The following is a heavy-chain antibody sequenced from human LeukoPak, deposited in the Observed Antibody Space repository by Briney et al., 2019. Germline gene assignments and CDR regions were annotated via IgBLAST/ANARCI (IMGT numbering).Heavy chain of an antibody. D-gene: IGHD1-26*01. J-gene: IGHJ4*02. CDR2: IYPGDSDT. V-gene: IGHV5-51*01. CDR1: GYSFTSYW. CDR3: ARLSPGVGATAEY. Sequence: GESLKISCKGSGYSFTSYWIGWVRQMPGKGLEWMGIIYPGDSDTRDSPSFQGQVTISADKSISTAYLQWSSLKASDTATYYCARLSPGVGATAEYWGQGTLVTVSS.